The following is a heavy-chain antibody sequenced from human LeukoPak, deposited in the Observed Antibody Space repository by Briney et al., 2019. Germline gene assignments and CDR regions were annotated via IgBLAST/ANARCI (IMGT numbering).Heavy chain of an antibody. Sequence: GGSLRLSCAASGFTFSDSAVHWVRQASGKGLGWVSYISSSGSTIYYADSVKGRFTISRDNAKNSLYLQMNSLRAEDTAVYYCARDAYGSGRFDCWGQGTLVTVSS. D-gene: IGHD3-10*01. CDR2: ISSSGSTI. CDR3: ARDAYGSGRFDC. J-gene: IGHJ4*02. V-gene: IGHV3-48*03. CDR1: GFTFSDSA.